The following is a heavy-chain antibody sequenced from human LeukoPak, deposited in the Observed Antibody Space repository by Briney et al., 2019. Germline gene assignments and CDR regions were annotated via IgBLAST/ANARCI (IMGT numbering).Heavy chain of an antibody. CDR2: ISYDGSNK. CDR3: AKDTLTRGYSYGYYFDY. J-gene: IGHJ4*02. Sequence: GGSLRLSCAASGFTFSSYGMHWVRQAPGKGLEWVAVISYDGSNKYYADSVKGRFTISRDNSKNTLYLQMNSLRAEDTAVYYCAKDTLTRGYSYGYYFDYWGQGTLVTVS. V-gene: IGHV3-30*18. CDR1: GFTFSSYG. D-gene: IGHD5-18*01.